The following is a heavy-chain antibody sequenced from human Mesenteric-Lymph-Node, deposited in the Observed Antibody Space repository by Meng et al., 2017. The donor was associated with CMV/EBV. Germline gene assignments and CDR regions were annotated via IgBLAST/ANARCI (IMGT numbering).Heavy chain of an antibody. J-gene: IGHJ5*02. CDR1: GLTFSSYSSYG. V-gene: IGHV3-NL1*01. D-gene: IGHD3-3*01. CDR2: IENRGGTT. Sequence: GESLKISCAASGLTFSSYSSYGMHWVRQAPGKGLEWVSTIENRGGTTYYADSVKGRFTISRDNSKNTLYLQMSSLRAEDTATYYCAKDRGRFLEWGNWFDPWGQGTLVTVSS. CDR3: AKDRGRFLEWGNWFDP.